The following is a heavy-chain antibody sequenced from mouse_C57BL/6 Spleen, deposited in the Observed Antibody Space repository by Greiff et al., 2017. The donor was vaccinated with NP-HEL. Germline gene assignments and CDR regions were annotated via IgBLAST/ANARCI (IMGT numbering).Heavy chain of an antibody. CDR2: INPSNGGT. J-gene: IGHJ4*01. CDR1: GYTFTSYW. D-gene: IGHD2-4*01. CDR3: AREGLRRGDYYAMDY. V-gene: IGHV1-53*01. Sequence: QVQLQQPGTELVKPGASVKLSCKASGYTFTSYWMHWVKQRHGQGLEWIGNINPSNGGTNYNEKFKSKATLTVDKSSSTAYMQLSSLTSEDSAVYYCAREGLRRGDYYAMDYWGQGTSVTVSS.